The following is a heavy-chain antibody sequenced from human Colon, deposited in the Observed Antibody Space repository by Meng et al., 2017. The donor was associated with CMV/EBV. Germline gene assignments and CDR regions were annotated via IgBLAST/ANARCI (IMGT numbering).Heavy chain of an antibody. CDR2: ISSNGGSV. Sequence: GGSLRLSCAASGFPFSSYSMNWVRQAPGKGLEWVSYISSNGGSVYYADSVKGRFTISRDNAKNSLSLHMHSLRAEDTAVYYCARDMVEYYDFWSGSYRPFAGLDYWGQGTLVTVSS. J-gene: IGHJ4*02. CDR3: ARDMVEYYDFWSGSYRPFAGLDY. V-gene: IGHV3-48*04. CDR1: GFPFSSYS. D-gene: IGHD3-3*01.